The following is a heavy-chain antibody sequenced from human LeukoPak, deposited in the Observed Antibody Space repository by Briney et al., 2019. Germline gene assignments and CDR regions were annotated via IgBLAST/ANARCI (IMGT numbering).Heavy chain of an antibody. CDR3: ARARTMITFGGIRHAFDI. CDR1: GYTFTSYD. Sequence: SVKVSCKASGYTFTSYDINWVRQAPGQGLEWVGRIIPLLGITNHAQKLQGRVTVTADTSTNTAYMELSSLISDDTAVYYCARARTMITFGGIRHAFDIWGQGTLVTVSS. J-gene: IGHJ3*02. CDR2: IIPLLGIT. V-gene: IGHV1-69*04. D-gene: IGHD3-16*01.